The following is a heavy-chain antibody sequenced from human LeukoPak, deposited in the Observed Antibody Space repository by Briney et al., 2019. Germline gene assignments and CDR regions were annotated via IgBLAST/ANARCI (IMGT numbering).Heavy chain of an antibody. CDR2: ISSSSSTI. CDR3: ARGRGNCVLPYDY. D-gene: IGHD4-23*01. V-gene: IGHV3-48*02. CDR1: GVTFSSYS. Sequence: PGGSLRLSCAASGVTFSSYSMYWVRQAPGTGLEWVSYISSSSSTIYYSDPVKGRFTISRDNAKNSLYLQMNSPRDEDATVYYCARGRGNCVLPYDYWGQRTLVTVSS. J-gene: IGHJ4*02.